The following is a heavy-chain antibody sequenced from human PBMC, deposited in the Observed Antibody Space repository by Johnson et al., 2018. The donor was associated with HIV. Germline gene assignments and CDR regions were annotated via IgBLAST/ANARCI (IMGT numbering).Heavy chain of an antibody. D-gene: IGHD5-24*01. CDR3: ARESRDGPNLRAFDI. J-gene: IGHJ3*02. CDR1: GSTVSSNY. V-gene: IGHV3-48*04. Sequence: VQLVESGGGLVQPGGSLRLSCAASGSTVSSNYMSWVRQAPGKGLEWVSGISWNSGSIGYADSVKGRFTISRDNAKNSLYLQMNSLRAGDTAVYFCARESRDGPNLRAFDIWGQGTTVIVSS. CDR2: ISWNSGSI.